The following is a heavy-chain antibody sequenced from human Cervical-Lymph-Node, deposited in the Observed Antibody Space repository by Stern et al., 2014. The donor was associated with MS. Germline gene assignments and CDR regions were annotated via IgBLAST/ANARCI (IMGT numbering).Heavy chain of an antibody. V-gene: IGHV4-31*03. CDR2: IYYSGTS. D-gene: IGHD3-3*01. Sequence: QLQLQESGPGLVKPSQTLYLTCTVSGDSISSTSYYWSWLRQKPTQGLEWIGYIYYSGTSYYNPSLQSRLSLAVDTSKNQFFLKLNSVTAADTAIYYCARFRTIYDWFDPWCQGTLVTVSS. CDR1: GDSISSTSYY. CDR3: ARFRTIYDWFDP. J-gene: IGHJ5*02.